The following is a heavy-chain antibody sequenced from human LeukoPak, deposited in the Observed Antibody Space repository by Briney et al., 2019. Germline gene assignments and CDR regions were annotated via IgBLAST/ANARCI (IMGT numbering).Heavy chain of an antibody. D-gene: IGHD2-15*01. CDR1: GFSFSTYA. J-gene: IGHJ4*02. CDR3: AKVRGRVVAPGFGYYFDY. CDR2: LSDSGGST. V-gene: IGHV3-23*01. Sequence: GRSLSLSWAVSGFSFSTYAMSWVSQAPGKGLEGVSALSDSGGSTSYADSVRGRFTISRDNSRNTLYLQMNSLRADDTAVYYCAKVRGRVVAPGFGYYFDYWGQGTLVTVSS.